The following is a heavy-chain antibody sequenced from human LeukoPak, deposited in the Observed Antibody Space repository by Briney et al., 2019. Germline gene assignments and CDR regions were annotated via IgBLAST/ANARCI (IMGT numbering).Heavy chain of an antibody. CDR1: GFTFSSYS. CDR3: AKFHYYGSGSYLYSDAFDI. CDR2: ISSSSSYI. J-gene: IGHJ3*02. Sequence: GGSLRLSCAASGFTFSSYSMNWVRQAPGKGLEWVSSISSSSSYIYYADSVKGRFTISRDNAKNSLYLQMNSLRAEDTAVYYCAKFHYYGSGSYLYSDAFDIWGQGTMVTVSS. D-gene: IGHD3-10*01. V-gene: IGHV3-21*04.